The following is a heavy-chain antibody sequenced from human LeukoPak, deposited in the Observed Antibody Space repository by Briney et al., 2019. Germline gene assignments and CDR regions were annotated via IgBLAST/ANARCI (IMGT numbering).Heavy chain of an antibody. Sequence: GGSLRLSCAASGFTFSSYGMHWVRQAPGKGLEWVAVISYDGSNKYYADSVEGRFTISRDNSKNTLYLQMNSLRAEDTAVYYCAKLAVTTCMDVWGQGTTVTVSS. CDR1: GFTFSSYG. D-gene: IGHD4-17*01. V-gene: IGHV3-30*18. J-gene: IGHJ6*02. CDR2: ISYDGSNK. CDR3: AKLAVTTCMDV.